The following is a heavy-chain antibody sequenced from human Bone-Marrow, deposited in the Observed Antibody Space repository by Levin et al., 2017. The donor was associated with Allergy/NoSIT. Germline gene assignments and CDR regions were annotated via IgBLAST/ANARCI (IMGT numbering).Heavy chain of an antibody. CDR3: ARNGAWSFEF. Sequence: GESLKISCASSGFTFSGYWMAWVRQAPGKGLEWVANINRDGGDGYYVDSVEGRFTISRDNARNSLDLQMNSLRVEDTAVYYCARNGAWSFEFWGQGTLVTVSS. D-gene: IGHD2-8*01. CDR1: GFTFSGYW. J-gene: IGHJ4*02. CDR2: INRDGGDG. V-gene: IGHV3-7*02.